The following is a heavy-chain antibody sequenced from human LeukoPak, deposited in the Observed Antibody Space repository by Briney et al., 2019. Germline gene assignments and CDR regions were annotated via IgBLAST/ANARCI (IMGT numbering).Heavy chain of an antibody. D-gene: IGHD3-10*01. CDR3: ARKGYYGSGTYQNWFDP. CDR2: INPNSGGT. J-gene: IGHJ5*02. CDR1: GYTFTGYY. V-gene: IGHV1-2*02. Sequence: ASVKVSCKASGYTFTGYYMHWVRQAPGQRLEWMGWINPNSGGTDYAQKFQGRVTMTRDTSINTVYMELSRLRSDDTAVYYCARKGYYGSGTYQNWFDPWGQGTLVTVSS.